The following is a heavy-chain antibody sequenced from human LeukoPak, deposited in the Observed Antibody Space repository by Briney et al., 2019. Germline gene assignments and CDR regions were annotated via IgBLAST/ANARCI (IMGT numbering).Heavy chain of an antibody. CDR2: IYHSGST. CDR3: ARHISGWLQLRPGGGNFDY. CDR1: GYSISSGYY. J-gene: IGHJ4*02. Sequence: PSETLSLTCTVSGYSISSGYYWGWIRQPPGKGLEWIGSIYHSGSTYYNPSLKSRATISVDTSKNQFSLKLSSVTAADTAVYYCARHISGWLQLRPGGGNFDYWGQGTLVTVSS. D-gene: IGHD5-24*01. V-gene: IGHV4-38-2*02.